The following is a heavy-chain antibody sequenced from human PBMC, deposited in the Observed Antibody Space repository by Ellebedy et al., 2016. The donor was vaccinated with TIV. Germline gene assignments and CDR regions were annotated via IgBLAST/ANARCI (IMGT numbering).Heavy chain of an antibody. Sequence: PGGSLRLSCAASGFAVSTNYMSWVRQAPGKGLEWVSDISAGGDITYYADSVKGRFTSSRDNSQNTLYLQMNSLRAEDTAVYYCAKSPRSPFYDILPGYPLSFWGQGTLVTVSS. CDR3: AKSPRSPFYDILPGYPLSF. D-gene: IGHD3-9*01. CDR2: ISAGGDIT. J-gene: IGHJ4*02. V-gene: IGHV3-23*01. CDR1: GFAVSTNY.